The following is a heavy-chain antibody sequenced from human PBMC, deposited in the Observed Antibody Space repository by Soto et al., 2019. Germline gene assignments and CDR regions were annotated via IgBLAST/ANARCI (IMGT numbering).Heavy chain of an antibody. V-gene: IGHV1-46*01. J-gene: IGHJ4*02. CDR2: INPSGGST. Sequence: ASVKVSCKASGYTFTSYFMHWVRQAPGQGLEWMGIINPSGGSTSYAQKFQGRVTMTRDTSTSTVYMELSSLRSEDTAVYYCARVYCSGGGCYGIDYWGQGTLVTVSS. D-gene: IGHD2-15*01. CDR1: GYTFTSYF. CDR3: ARVYCSGGGCYGIDY.